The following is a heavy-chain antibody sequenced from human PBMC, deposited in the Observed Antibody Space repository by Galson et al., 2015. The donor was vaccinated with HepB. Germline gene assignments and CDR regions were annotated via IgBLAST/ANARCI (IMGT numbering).Heavy chain of an antibody. CDR1: GFNFDDYA. CDR3: AKDRLYSNNWFDAFDM. CDR2: ISWNSGSI. J-gene: IGHJ3*02. D-gene: IGHD6-13*01. Sequence: SLRLSCAASGFNFDDYAMHWVRQAPRKGLEWVSGISWNSGSIGYADSVKGRFTISRDNAKNSLYLQMKSLRAEDTALYYCAKDRLYSNNWFDAFDMWGQGTLVTVSS. V-gene: IGHV3-9*01.